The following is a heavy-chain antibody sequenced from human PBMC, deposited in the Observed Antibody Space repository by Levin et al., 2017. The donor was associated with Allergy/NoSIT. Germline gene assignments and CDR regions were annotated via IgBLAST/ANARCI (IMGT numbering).Heavy chain of an antibody. CDR2: ISSSSSYI. Sequence: LSLTCAASGFTFSSYSMNWVRQAPGKGLEWVSSISSSSSYIYYADSVKGRFTISRDNAKNSLYLQMNSLRAEDTAVYYCARRYHSSSWNWFDPWGQGTLVTVSS. CDR1: GFTFSSYS. J-gene: IGHJ5*02. D-gene: IGHD6-13*01. V-gene: IGHV3-21*01. CDR3: ARRYHSSSWNWFDP.